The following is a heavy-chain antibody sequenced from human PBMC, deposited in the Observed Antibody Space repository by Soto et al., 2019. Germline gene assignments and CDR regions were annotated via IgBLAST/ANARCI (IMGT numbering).Heavy chain of an antibody. CDR1: GFTFSNAW. CDR3: TTGEAIFGVVIGYYYYMDV. J-gene: IGHJ6*03. Sequence: GGSLRLSCAASGFTFSNAWMSWVRQAPGKGLEWVGRIKSKTDGGTTDYAAPVKGRFTISRDDSKNTLYLQMNSLETEDTAVYYCTTGEAIFGVVIGYYYYMDVWGKGTTVTVSS. CDR2: IKSKTDGGTT. V-gene: IGHV3-15*01. D-gene: IGHD3-3*01.